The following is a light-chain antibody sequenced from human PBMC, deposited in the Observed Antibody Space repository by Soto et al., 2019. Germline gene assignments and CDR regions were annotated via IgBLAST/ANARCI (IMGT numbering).Light chain of an antibody. CDR1: QTVSNTY. CDR3: QQYGALPPT. J-gene: IGKJ4*01. CDR2: GAS. Sequence: DIVLTQFPGALSLSPGERVTLSCRASQTVSNTYLAWYQQKSGQAPKFRIYGASNRATGIPDRFSGSGSGTDFTLTISRLEPEDFAVYYCQQYGALPPTFGGGTKVEIK. V-gene: IGKV3-20*01.